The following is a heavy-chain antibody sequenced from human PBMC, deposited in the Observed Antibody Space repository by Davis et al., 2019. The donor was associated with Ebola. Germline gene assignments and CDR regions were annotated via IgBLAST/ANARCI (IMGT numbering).Heavy chain of an antibody. CDR2: INTNTGNP. J-gene: IGHJ4*02. D-gene: IGHD3-10*01. V-gene: IGHV7-4-1*02. CDR1: GYKLTSYA. CDR3: ARDRGNFDY. Sequence: ASVKVSCKASGYKLTSYAMNWLRQAPGQGLEWMGWINTNTGNPTYAQGFTGRFVFSLDTSVSTTYLQISSLKAEDTAIYYCARDRGNFDYWGQGTLVTVSS.